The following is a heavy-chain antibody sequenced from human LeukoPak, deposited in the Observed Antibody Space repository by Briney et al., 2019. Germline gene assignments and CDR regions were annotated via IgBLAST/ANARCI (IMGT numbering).Heavy chain of an antibody. V-gene: IGHV3-30*18. CDR2: ISNDGIKK. D-gene: IGHD3-10*01. J-gene: IGHJ4*02. Sequence: SGRSLRLSCAASGFTFSSYGMHWVRQAPGKGLEWVAVISNDGIKKYYADSVKGRFTISRDNSKNTLYLQMNSLRVEDTAVYYCAKDVGYYGSGSYYSDWGQGTRVTVSS. CDR1: GFTFSSYG. CDR3: AKDVGYYGSGSYYSD.